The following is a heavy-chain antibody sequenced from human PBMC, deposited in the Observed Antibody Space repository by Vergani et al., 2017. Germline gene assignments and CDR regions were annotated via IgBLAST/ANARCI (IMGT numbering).Heavy chain of an antibody. CDR2: ISPGASTV. CDR3: AKNPRMATTRRYYAMDV. V-gene: IGHV3-11*04. D-gene: IGHD5-24*01. J-gene: IGHJ6*04. CDR1: GFKFSDYY. Sequence: LEESGGGSVKPGGSLRLSCAASGFKFSDYYMSWIRQAPGKGLEWVSHISPGASTVSYTDSVTGRFTVSRDNDNNSLTLDMTSLRVEDTAVYYCAKNPRMATTRRYYAMDVWGKGTTVTVSS.